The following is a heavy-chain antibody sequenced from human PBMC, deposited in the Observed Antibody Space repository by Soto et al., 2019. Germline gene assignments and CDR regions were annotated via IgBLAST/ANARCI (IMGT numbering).Heavy chain of an antibody. CDR3: AKVGWYYYDSSGYSY. J-gene: IGHJ4*02. CDR1: GFTFSSYA. Sequence: EVQLLESGGGLVQPGGSLRLSCAASGFTFSSYAMSWVRKAPGKGREWVSAISGSGGSTYYADSVKGRFTISRDNSKNTLYLQMNSMRAEDTAVYYCAKVGWYYYDSSGYSYWGQGTLVTVSS. V-gene: IGHV3-23*01. CDR2: ISGSGGST. D-gene: IGHD3-22*01.